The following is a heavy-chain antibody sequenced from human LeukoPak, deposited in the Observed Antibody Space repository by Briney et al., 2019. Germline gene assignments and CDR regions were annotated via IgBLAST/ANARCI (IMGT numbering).Heavy chain of an antibody. D-gene: IGHD3-22*01. CDR2: IKQDGSEK. J-gene: IGHJ5*02. Sequence: QPGGSLRLSCAASGFTFSSYWMSWVRQAPGKGLEWVANIKQDGSEKYYVDSVKGRFTISRDNAKNSLYLQMNSLRAEDTAVYYCARRGDYYDSSGYYLNWFDPWGQGTLVTVSS. CDR3: ARRGDYYDSSGYYLNWFDP. V-gene: IGHV3-7*01. CDR1: GFTFSSYW.